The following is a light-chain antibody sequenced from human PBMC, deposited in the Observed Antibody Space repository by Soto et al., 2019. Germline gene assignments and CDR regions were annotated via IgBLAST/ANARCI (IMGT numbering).Light chain of an antibody. CDR3: SSYTSSSTYWV. V-gene: IGLV2-14*01. Sequence: QSVLTQPASVSGSPGQSITISCTGTSSDVGGYNYVSWYQQHPGKAPKLMIYDVSNRPSGVSNRFSGSKSGNTASLTISGLQAEDEAAYYCSSYTSSSTYWVFGGGTKLTVL. J-gene: IGLJ3*02. CDR2: DVS. CDR1: SSDVGGYNY.